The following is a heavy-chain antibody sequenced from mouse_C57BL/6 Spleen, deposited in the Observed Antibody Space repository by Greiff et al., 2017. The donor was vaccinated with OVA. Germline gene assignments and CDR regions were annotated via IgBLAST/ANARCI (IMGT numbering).Heavy chain of an antibody. CDR3: VRDYYGSYVFWFAY. V-gene: IGHV10-3*01. D-gene: IGHD2-1*01. Sequence: EVQLVESGGGLVQPKGSLKLSCAASGFTFTTYAMHWVRQAPGQGLEWVARIRSKSSNYATKYADSVKGRFTISRDDSQSMLYLQSNNLKSEDSAMYYCVRDYYGSYVFWFAYWGQGTLVTVSA. J-gene: IGHJ3*01. CDR2: IRSKSSNYAT. CDR1: GFTFTTYA.